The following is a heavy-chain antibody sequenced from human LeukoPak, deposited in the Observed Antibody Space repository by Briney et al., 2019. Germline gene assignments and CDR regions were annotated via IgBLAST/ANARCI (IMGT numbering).Heavy chain of an antibody. CDR1: GFTFSSYA. D-gene: IGHD3-16*01. V-gene: IGHV3-23*01. CDR3: AKVFYVYFHY. CDR2: ISGSGGST. J-gene: IGHJ4*02. Sequence: PGGSLRLSCAASGFTFSSYAMSWVRQAPGKGLEGVSAISGSGGSTYYADSVKGRFTISRDNSNNTLYLQMNSLRAEDTAVYYCAKVFYVYFHYWGQGTLVTVSS.